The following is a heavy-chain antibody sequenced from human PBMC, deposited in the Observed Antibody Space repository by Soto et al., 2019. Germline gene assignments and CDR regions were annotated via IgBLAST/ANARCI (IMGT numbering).Heavy chain of an antibody. CDR2: IDPSDSYT. V-gene: IGHV5-10-1*01. J-gene: IGHJ6*02. Sequence: AESLKSSCKGSGYSFTSYWISWVRQMPGKGLEWMGRIDPSDSYTNYSPSFQGHVTISADKSISTAYLQWSSLKASDTAMYYCARPNYEGYYYGMDVWGQGTTVTSP. D-gene: IGHD3-22*01. CDR3: ARPNYEGYYYGMDV. CDR1: GYSFTSYW.